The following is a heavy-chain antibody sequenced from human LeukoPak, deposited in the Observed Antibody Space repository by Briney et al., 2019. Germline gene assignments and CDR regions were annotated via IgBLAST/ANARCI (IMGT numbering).Heavy chain of an antibody. CDR1: RFTFTDYG. CDR2: IWYDGSGK. CDR3: ARDWCGGGSCYYFDH. V-gene: IGHV3-33*01. J-gene: IGHJ4*02. Sequence: GGSLRLSCAASRFTFTDYGMHWVRQPPGKGLEWVALIWYDGSGKYYADSVKGRFTISRDNSKNTLYLQMNSLRAEDTAVYYCARDWCGGGSCYYFDHWGQGTVVTVSS. D-gene: IGHD2-15*01.